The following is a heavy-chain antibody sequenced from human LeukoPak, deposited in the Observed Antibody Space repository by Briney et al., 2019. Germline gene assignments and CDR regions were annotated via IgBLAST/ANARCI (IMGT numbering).Heavy chain of an antibody. CDR3: AKIDRTYCSRSSCYALDS. CDR1: GYRFTSYW. J-gene: IGHJ4*02. D-gene: IGHD2-2*01. V-gene: IGHV5-51*01. CDR2: IYPGDSDT. Sequence: GGSLQISCKGSGYRFTSYWIGWVRQMPGKGLEGMGIIYPGDSDTRYSPSFQGQVTISADKSISTAYLQWSSLKASDTAMYYCAKIDRTYCSRSSCYALDSWGQGTLVTVSS.